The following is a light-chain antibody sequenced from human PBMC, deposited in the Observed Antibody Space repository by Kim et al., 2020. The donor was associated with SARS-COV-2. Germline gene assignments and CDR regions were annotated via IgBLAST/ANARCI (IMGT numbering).Light chain of an antibody. Sequence: GQRVTISCSGSSSNIGSNTINWFQQLPGTAPRLLVYSDDQRSSGVPDRFSGSKSGTSASLAISRLQSEDEADYYCAAWDDSLNGMVFGGGTQLTVL. J-gene: IGLJ2*01. V-gene: IGLV1-44*01. CDR3: AAWDDSLNGMV. CDR2: SDD. CDR1: SSNIGSNT.